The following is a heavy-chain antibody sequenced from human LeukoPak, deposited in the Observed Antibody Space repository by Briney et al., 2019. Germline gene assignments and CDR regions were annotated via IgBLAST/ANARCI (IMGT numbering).Heavy chain of an antibody. CDR2: INPNSGGT. D-gene: IGHD4-17*01. V-gene: IGHV1-2*06. Sequence: GASVKVSCKASGYTFTGYYMHWVRQAPGQGLEWMGRINPNSGGTNYAQKFQGRVTMTRDTSISTAYMELSRLRSDDTAVYYCAREVDGYGDFKRGFDYWGQGTLVTVSS. CDR3: AREVDGYGDFKRGFDY. J-gene: IGHJ4*02. CDR1: GYTFTGYY.